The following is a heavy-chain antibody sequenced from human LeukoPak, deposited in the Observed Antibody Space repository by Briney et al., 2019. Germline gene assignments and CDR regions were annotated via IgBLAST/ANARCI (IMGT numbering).Heavy chain of an antibody. J-gene: IGHJ4*02. Sequence: SETLSLTCTVSGGSISSGGYNWSWIRQHPGKGLECIGYIYYSGSTYYNPSLKSRVTISVDTSKNQFSLKLSSVTAADTAVYYCARGSYVGPTSGYFDYWGQGTLVTVPS. CDR3: ARGSYVGPTSGYFDY. V-gene: IGHV4-31*03. CDR1: GGSISSGGYN. D-gene: IGHD1-26*01. CDR2: IYYSGST.